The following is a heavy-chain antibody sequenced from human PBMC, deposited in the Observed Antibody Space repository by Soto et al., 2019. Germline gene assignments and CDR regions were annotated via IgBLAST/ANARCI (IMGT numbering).Heavy chain of an antibody. J-gene: IGHJ4*02. V-gene: IGHV1-69*02. CDR1: GGTFSSYT. Sequence: GASVKVSCKASGGTFSSYTISWVRQAPGQGLEWMGRIIPILGIANYAQKFQGRVTITADKSTSTAYMELSSLRSEDTAVYYCVIHLEAAGITPPFDYWGQGTLVTVSS. CDR3: VIHLEAAGITPPFDY. CDR2: IIPILGIA. D-gene: IGHD6-13*01.